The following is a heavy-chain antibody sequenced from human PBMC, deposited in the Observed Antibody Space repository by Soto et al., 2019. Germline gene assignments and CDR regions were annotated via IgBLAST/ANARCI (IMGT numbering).Heavy chain of an antibody. V-gene: IGHV4-30-2*01. CDR3: ASREGDYYYGMDV. CDR2: IYHSGST. Sequence: TLSLTCAVSGGSISSGGYSWSWIRQPPGKGLEWIGYIYHSGSTYYNPSLKSRVTISVDRSKNQFSLKLSSVTAADTAVYYCASREGDYYYGMDVWGQGTTVTSP. CDR1: GGSISSGGYS. J-gene: IGHJ6*02.